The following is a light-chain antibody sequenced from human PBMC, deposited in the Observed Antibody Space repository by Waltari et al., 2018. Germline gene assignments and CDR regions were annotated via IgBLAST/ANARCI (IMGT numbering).Light chain of an antibody. CDR1: QDISNY. CDR3: QQYDNLVWT. CDR2: DVS. V-gene: IGKV1-33*01. Sequence: DIQMTQSPSSLSASVGDRVTITCQACQDISNYLNWYQQKPGKAPKLLIYDVSNLETGFPSRFSGSGSGTDFTFTISSLQPEDIATYYCQQYDNLVWTFGQGTKVEIK. J-gene: IGKJ1*01.